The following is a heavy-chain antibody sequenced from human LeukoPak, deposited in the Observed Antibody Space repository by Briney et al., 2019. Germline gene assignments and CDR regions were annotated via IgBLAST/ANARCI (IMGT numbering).Heavy chain of an antibody. J-gene: IGHJ4*02. CDR2: ISGSGNYI. Sequence: GRSLRLSCAASGFTFRSYAMNWVRQAPGKGLEWVSSISGSGNYIYYTDSVKGRFTISRDNAKNSLDLQMNSLRAEDTAVYYCARDQGEMATSTGLDYWGQGTLVTVSS. D-gene: IGHD5-24*01. CDR3: ARDQGEMATSTGLDY. CDR1: GFTFRSYA. V-gene: IGHV3-21*01.